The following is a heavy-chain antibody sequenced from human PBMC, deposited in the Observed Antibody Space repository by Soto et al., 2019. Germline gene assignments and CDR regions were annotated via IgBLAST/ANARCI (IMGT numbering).Heavy chain of an antibody. CDR2: ISGSGGST. CDR1: GFTFSSYA. V-gene: IGHV3-23*01. Sequence: TGGSLRLSCAASGFTFSSYAMSWVRQAPGKGLEWVSAISGSGGSTYYADSVKGRFTISRDNSKNTLYLQMNSLRAEDTAAYYCAKEGGVVAGTEIDYWGQGSLVTVSS. D-gene: IGHD6-19*01. CDR3: AKEGGVVAGTEIDY. J-gene: IGHJ4*02.